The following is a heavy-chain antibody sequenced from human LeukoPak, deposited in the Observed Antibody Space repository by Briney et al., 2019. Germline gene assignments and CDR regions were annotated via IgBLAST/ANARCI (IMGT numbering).Heavy chain of an antibody. D-gene: IGHD6-19*01. V-gene: IGHV1-69*05. CDR1: GYTFTSYG. CDR3: ASHLGYSSGWYYFDY. CDR2: IIPIFGTA. J-gene: IGHJ4*02. Sequence: SVKVSCKASGYTFTSYGISWVRQAPGQGLEWMGGIIPIFGTANYAQKFQGRVTITTDESTSTAYMELSSLRSEDTAVYYCASHLGYSSGWYYFDYWGQGTLVTVSS.